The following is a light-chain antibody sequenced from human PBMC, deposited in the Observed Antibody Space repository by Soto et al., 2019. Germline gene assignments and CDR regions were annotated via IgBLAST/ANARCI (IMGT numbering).Light chain of an antibody. CDR2: DVN. Sequence: QSALTQPRSVSGSPGQSVTISCTRTSSDVDNYNNVSWYQRHPGKAPKLLIYDVNKRPSGVPYRFSGSKSGNTASLTISGLQAGDEADYYCCSYAGTYTRVFGTGTKVTVL. CDR3: CSYAGTYTRV. V-gene: IGLV2-11*01. CDR1: SSDVDNYNN. J-gene: IGLJ1*01.